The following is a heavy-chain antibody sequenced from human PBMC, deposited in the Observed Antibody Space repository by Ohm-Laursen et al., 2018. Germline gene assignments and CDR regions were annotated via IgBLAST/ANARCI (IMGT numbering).Heavy chain of an antibody. V-gene: IGHV3-9*01. CDR3: AKQWLLNCYGMDV. CDR2: ISWNSGTI. J-gene: IGHJ6*02. CDR1: GFIFADYA. D-gene: IGHD6-19*01. Sequence: SLRLSCTASGFIFADYAMHWVRQAPGKGLEWVSGISWNSGTIAYADSAKGRFTISRDNAKNSLYLQMNRLRAEDTALYYCAKQWLLNCYGMDVWGQGTAITVSS.